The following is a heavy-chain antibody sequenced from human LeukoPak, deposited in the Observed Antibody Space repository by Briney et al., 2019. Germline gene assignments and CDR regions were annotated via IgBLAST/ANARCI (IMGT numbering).Heavy chain of an antibody. CDR2: INHSGST. V-gene: IGHV4-34*01. CDR3: ARRKTSIAARRLGWFDP. J-gene: IGHJ5*02. D-gene: IGHD6-6*01. CDR1: GGSFSGYY. Sequence: SETLSPTCAVYGGSFSGYYWSWIRQPPGKGLEWIGEINHSGSTNYNPSLKSRVTISVDTSKNQFSLKLSSVTAADTAVYYCARRKTSIAARRLGWFDPWGQGTLVTVSS.